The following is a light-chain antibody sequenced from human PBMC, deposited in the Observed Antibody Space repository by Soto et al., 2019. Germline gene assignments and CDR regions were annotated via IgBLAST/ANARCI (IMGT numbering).Light chain of an antibody. J-gene: IGLJ2*01. CDR3: NSYAGSNNLV. Sequence: QSALTQSPSASGSPGQSVTISCTGTSSDVGGYNYVSWYQQHPGKAPKLMIYEVTKRPSGVPDRFSGSKSGNTASLTVSGLQAEDEADYYCNSYAGSNNLVFGGGTKLTVL. V-gene: IGLV2-8*01. CDR2: EVT. CDR1: SSDVGGYNY.